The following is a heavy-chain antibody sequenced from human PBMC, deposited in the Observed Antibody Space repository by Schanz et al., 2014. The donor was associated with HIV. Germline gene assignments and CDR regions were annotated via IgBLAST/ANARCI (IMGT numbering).Heavy chain of an antibody. D-gene: IGHD3-22*01. CDR1: GFTFSTYG. CDR3: AKDRNYYDDRYIGKGNYYYYYGMDV. J-gene: IGHJ6*02. V-gene: IGHV3-30*18. CDR2: ISYDGRNK. Sequence: VQVVESGGGVVQPGRSLRLSCAASGFTFSTYGMHWVRQAPGKGLEWVAVISYDGRNKYYADSVKGRFTISRDNSKNTLYLQLKSLRAEDRAVYYCAKDRNYYDDRYIGKGNYYYYYGMDVWGQGTTVTVSS.